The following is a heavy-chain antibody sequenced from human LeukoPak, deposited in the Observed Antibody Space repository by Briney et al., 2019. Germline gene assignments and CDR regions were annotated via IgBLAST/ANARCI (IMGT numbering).Heavy chain of an antibody. J-gene: IGHJ3*02. CDR2: IYYSGST. V-gene: IGHV4-59*01. CDR1: GGSISSYY. D-gene: IGHD4-17*01. Sequence: SETLSLTCTVSGGSISSYYWSWIRQPPGKGLEWIGYIYYSGSTNYNPSLKSRVTISVDTSKNQFSLKLSSVTAADTAVYYCATGGLTVTTTYSNPLDAFDIWGQGTMVTVSS. CDR3: ATGGLTVTTTYSNPLDAFDI.